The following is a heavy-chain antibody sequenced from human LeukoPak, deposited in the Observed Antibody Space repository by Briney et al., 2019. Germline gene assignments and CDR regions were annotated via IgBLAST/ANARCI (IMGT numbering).Heavy chain of an antibody. CDR2: FDPEDGET. CDR1: GYTLTQLS. D-gene: IGHD5-24*01. Sequence: ASVNVSCKVSGYTLTQLSMHWVRQAPGKGLEWMGGFDPEDGETIYAQKLQGRVTMTRDTSISTAYMELSRLRSDDTAVYYCASESHNLAEAFSIWGQRTMVTVSS. J-gene: IGHJ3*02. CDR3: ASESHNLAEAFSI. V-gene: IGHV1-24*01.